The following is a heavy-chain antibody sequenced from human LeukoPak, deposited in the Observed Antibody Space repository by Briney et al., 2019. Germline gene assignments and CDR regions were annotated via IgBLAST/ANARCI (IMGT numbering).Heavy chain of an antibody. CDR1: GGSISSYY. CDR3: ARMPDYYDSSGYHGFFDY. V-gene: IGHV4-59*01. D-gene: IGHD3-22*01. Sequence: SETLSLTCTVSGGSISSYYWSWIRQPPGKGLEWIGYIYYSGSTNYNPSPKSRVTISVDTSKNQFSLKLSSVTAADTAVYYCARMPDYYDSSGYHGFFDYWGQGTLVTVSS. CDR2: IYYSGST. J-gene: IGHJ4*02.